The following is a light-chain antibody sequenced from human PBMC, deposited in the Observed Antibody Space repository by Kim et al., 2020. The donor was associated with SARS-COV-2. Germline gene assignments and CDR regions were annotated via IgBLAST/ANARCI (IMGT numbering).Light chain of an antibody. CDR3: QQCNSYPWT. Sequence: DIQMTQSPSTLSASVGDRVTITCRASQSISSWLAWYQQKPGKAPKLLIYKASTLESGVPSRFSGSGSGTEFTLTITSLQPDDFATYYCQQCNSYPWTFGHGTKVDIK. J-gene: IGKJ1*01. CDR1: QSISSW. CDR2: KAS. V-gene: IGKV1-5*03.